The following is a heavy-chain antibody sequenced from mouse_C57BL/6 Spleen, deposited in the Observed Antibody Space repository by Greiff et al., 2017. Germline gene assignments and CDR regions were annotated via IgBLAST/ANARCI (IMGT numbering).Heavy chain of an antibody. V-gene: IGHV5-4*01. CDR1: GFTFSSYA. J-gene: IGHJ4*01. Sequence: EVNLVESGGGLVKPGGSLKLSCAASGFTFSSYAMSWVRQTPEKRLEWVATISDGGSYTYYPDNVKGRFTISRDNAKNNLYLQMSHLKSEDTAMYYCARDYYYGSSYAMDYWGQGTSVTVSS. CDR3: ARDYYYGSSYAMDY. CDR2: ISDGGSYT. D-gene: IGHD1-1*01.